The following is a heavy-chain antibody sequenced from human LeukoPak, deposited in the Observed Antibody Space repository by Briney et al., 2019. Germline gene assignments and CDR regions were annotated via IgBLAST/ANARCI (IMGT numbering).Heavy chain of an antibody. Sequence: SVKVSCKASGGSFSSYAISWLRQAPGQGLESMGRIIPIFGTANYAQKFQGRVTITTDESTSTAYMELSSLRSEDTAVYYCARGGYCSGGSCSPYYFDYSGEGTLVTVSS. CDR2: IIPIFGTA. D-gene: IGHD2-15*01. CDR1: GGSFSSYA. CDR3: ARGGYCSGGSCSPYYFDY. V-gene: IGHV1-69*05. J-gene: IGHJ4*02.